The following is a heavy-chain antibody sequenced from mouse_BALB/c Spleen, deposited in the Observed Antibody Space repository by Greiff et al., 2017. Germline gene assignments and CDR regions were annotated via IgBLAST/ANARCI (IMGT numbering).Heavy chain of an antibody. D-gene: IGHD1-2*01. V-gene: IGHV14-3*02. J-gene: IGHJ4*01. CDR3: ARDGYEGYYAMDY. CDR1: GFNIKDTY. CDR2: IDPANGNT. Sequence: EVQLKESGAELVKPGASVKLSCTASGFNIKDTYMHWVKQRPEQGLEWIGRIDPANGNTKYDPKFQGKATITADTSSNTAYLQLSSLTSEDTAVYYCARDGYEGYYAMDYWGQGTSVTVSS.